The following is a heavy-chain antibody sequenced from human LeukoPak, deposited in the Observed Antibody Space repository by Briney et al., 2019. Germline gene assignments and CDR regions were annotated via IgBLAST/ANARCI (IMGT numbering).Heavy chain of an antibody. CDR2: INPNSDGT. Sequence: GASVKVSCKASGYTFTDYYIHWVRQAPGQGLEWMGWINPNSDGTKYAQKFQGRVTMTRDTSISTVYMELRRLKSDDTALYYCARGREPEPVAAFDPWGQGTLVTVSS. CDR1: GYTFTDYY. V-gene: IGHV1-2*02. D-gene: IGHD1-14*01. CDR3: ARGREPEPVAAFDP. J-gene: IGHJ5*02.